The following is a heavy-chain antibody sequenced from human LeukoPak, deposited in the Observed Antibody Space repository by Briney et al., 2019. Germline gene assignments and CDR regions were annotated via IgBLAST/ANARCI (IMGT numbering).Heavy chain of an antibody. D-gene: IGHD6-19*01. V-gene: IGHV1-18*01. CDR1: GYTFTSYG. CDR2: ISAYNGNP. CDR3: ARDIEYSSGWYRVAFDI. J-gene: IGHJ3*02. Sequence: ASVKVSCKASGYTFTSYGISWVRQAPGQGLEWMRWISAYNGNPNYAQKPQGRVTMTTDTSTSTAYMGLRSLRSDDTAVYYCARDIEYSSGWYRVAFDIWGQGTMVTVSS.